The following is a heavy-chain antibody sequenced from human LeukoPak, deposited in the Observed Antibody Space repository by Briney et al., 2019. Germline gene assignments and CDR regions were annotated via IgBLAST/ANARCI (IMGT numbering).Heavy chain of an antibody. CDR1: GYTFTSYY. CDR3: ARVRQWLVPNWFDP. CDR2: INPSGGST. D-gene: IGHD6-19*01. Sequence: ASVKVSCKASGYTFTSYYMHWVRQAPGQGLEWMGIINPSGGSTSYAQKFQGRVTMTTDTSTSTAYMELRSLRSDDTAVYYCARVRQWLVPNWFDPWGQGTLVTVSS. V-gene: IGHV1-46*01. J-gene: IGHJ5*02.